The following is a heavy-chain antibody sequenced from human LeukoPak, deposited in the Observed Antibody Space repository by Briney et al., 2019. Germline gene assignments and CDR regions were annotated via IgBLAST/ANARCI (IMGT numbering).Heavy chain of an antibody. CDR2: IYYSGRI. Sequence: SETLSLTCTVSGGSISSGYWSWIRQRPGKGLEWIGYIYYSGRIYYNLSLRSRLSISLGTSKNQFSLQLSSVTAADTAVYYCATRFEEWADAFDVWGQGAMVTVSS. D-gene: IGHD3-3*01. V-gene: IGHV4-59*06. CDR1: GGSISSGY. CDR3: ATRFEEWADAFDV. J-gene: IGHJ3*01.